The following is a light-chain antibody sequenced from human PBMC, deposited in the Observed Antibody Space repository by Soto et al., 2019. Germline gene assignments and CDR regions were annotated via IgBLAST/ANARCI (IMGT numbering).Light chain of an antibody. V-gene: IGKV1-39*01. Sequence: DIQMTQYPSGLSASVGERVTISCRASQSISIYLNWYQLKPGKAPNLLMYGASYLKSGVPTRLSGSGSGTDFTLTISSLQPEDFAIYYCQQTYTTPEITFGQGTRLEIK. CDR1: QSISIY. CDR3: QQTYTTPEIT. J-gene: IGKJ5*01. CDR2: GAS.